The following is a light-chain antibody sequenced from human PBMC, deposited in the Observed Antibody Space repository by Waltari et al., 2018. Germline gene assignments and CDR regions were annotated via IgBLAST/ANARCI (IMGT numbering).Light chain of an antibody. CDR1: QSVGSSS. CDR3: QQHGTLPAT. V-gene: IGKV3-20*01. J-gene: IGKJ1*01. Sequence: EIVLTQSPGTASLSPGERATLYCRASQSVGSSSLACYQQKPGQAPRLVIYRASRRATGIPDRFSGSGSGTDFSLTISRLEPEDFAVYYCQQHGTLPATFGQGTKVEIK. CDR2: RAS.